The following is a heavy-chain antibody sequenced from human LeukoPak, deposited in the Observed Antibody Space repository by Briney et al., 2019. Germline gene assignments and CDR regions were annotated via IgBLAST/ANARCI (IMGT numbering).Heavy chain of an antibody. CDR1: GFTFSSYW. V-gene: IGHV3-74*01. Sequence: GGSLRLSCAASGFTFSSYWMHWVRQAPGKGLVWVSHINTDGSTTTYADSVKGRFTISRDNAKNSLYLQMNSLRAEDTAVYYCAGGYCSGGSCYDYFDYWGQGTLVTVSS. J-gene: IGHJ4*02. CDR2: INTDGSTT. CDR3: AGGYCSGGSCYDYFDY. D-gene: IGHD2-15*01.